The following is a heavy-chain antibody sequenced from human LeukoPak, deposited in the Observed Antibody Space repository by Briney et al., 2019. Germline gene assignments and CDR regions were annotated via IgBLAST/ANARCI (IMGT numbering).Heavy chain of an antibody. CDR1: GFTFSTYA. J-gene: IGHJ4*02. CDR3: ARDPEDLYSSSWYYFDY. D-gene: IGHD6-13*01. Sequence: GGSLRLSCAASGFTFSTYAMSWVRQAPGKGLEWVSGISGSGGSTYYADSVKGRFTISRDNSKNTLYLQMNSLRGEDTAVYYCARDPEDLYSSSWYYFDYWGQGTLVTVSS. CDR2: ISGSGGST. V-gene: IGHV3-23*01.